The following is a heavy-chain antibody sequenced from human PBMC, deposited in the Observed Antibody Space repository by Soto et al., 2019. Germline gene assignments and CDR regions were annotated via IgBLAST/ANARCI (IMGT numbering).Heavy chain of an antibody. CDR2: ISGSGGNT. J-gene: IGHJ4*02. CDR1: GFSFSTYA. D-gene: IGHD3-10*01. CDR3: AKDGDLLYFLDGGPFQY. V-gene: IGHV3-23*01. Sequence: EVQLLESGGGLVQPGGSLRLSCATSGFSFSTYAMNWVRQAPWKGLEWVSSISGSGGNTYVADSVKGRFTISRDNSKNTLYLQMDSLRAEATAIYYCAKDGDLLYFLDGGPFQYWGQGTLVTVSS.